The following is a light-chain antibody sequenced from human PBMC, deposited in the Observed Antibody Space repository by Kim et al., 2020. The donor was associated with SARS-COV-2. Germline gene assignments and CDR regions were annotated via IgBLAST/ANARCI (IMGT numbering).Light chain of an antibody. V-gene: IGKV3-20*01. Sequence: EIVLTQSPGTLSLSPGDRATLSCRASQSVSRVYIAWYQKKPGKAHSLHISGASIRATDIPDSFSGSGSVTDFTLTISRLEPDDFAVLYCQQYCRSPETFGQGT. CDR2: GAS. CDR1: QSVSRVY. J-gene: IGKJ1*01. CDR3: QQYCRSPET.